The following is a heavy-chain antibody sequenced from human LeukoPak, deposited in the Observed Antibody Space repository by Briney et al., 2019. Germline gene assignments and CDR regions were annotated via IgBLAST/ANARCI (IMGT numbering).Heavy chain of an antibody. V-gene: IGHV3-30-3*01. D-gene: IGHD3-16*01. CDR1: GFTFSSYT. CDR3: AREELGSSLGFDP. Sequence: VRSLRLSCAASGFTFSSYTIHWVRRPPGKGLEWVAVISFDGSNKYYADSVKGRFIISRDNSKYTLYLQMNSLRAEDTAVYYCAREELGSSLGFDPWGQGTLVTVSS. CDR2: ISFDGSNK. J-gene: IGHJ5*02.